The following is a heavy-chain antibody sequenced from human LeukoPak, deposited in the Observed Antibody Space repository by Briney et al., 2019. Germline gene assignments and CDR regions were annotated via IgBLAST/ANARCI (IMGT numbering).Heavy chain of an antibody. J-gene: IGHJ4*02. Sequence: KASETLSLTCTVSGGSISSSGYYWGWIRQPPGQGLEWLGTIDYSGTTYHNPSLKGRVTISIDTSKNHFSLKLNSVTAADTAVYYCTRDSGSWTVDYWGQGTLVTVSS. V-gene: IGHV4-39*02. CDR2: IDYSGTT. CDR3: TRDSGSWTVDY. CDR1: GGSISSSGYY. D-gene: IGHD1-26*01.